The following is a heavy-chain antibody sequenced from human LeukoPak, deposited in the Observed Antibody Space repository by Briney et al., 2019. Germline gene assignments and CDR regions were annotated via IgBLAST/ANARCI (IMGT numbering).Heavy chain of an antibody. CDR2: IAGSDGFT. CDR3: AKDSGYYYLNDAFDI. V-gene: IGHV3-23*01. J-gene: IGHJ3*02. D-gene: IGHD3-22*01. Sequence: GGSLRLSCAASGFPFSSYAMNWVRQAPGKGLEWVSVIAGSDGFTQYADSVKGRFTISRDNSKNTVYLQMNSLGAEDTALYYCAKDSGYYYLNDAFDIWGQGTMVTVSS. CDR1: GFPFSSYA.